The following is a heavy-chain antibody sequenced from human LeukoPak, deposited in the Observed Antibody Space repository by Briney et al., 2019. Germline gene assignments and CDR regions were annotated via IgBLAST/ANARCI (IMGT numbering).Heavy chain of an antibody. J-gene: IGHJ4*02. CDR3: ARAYGYMFGELVDY. Sequence: GGSLRLSCAACGFTFSSYSMNWVRQAPGKGLEWVSSISSSSSYIYYADSVKGRFTISRDNAKNSLYLQMNSLRAEDTAVYYCARAYGYMFGELVDYWGQGTLVTVSS. CDR1: GFTFSSYS. D-gene: IGHD3-10*02. V-gene: IGHV3-21*01. CDR2: ISSSSSYI.